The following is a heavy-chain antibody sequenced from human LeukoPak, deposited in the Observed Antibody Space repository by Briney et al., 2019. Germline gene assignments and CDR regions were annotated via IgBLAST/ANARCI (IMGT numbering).Heavy chain of an antibody. D-gene: IGHD2-15*01. CDR2: INHSGST. CDR1: GGSFSGYY. J-gene: IGHJ4*02. Sequence: SETLSLTCAVHGGSFSGYYWSWIRQPPGKGLEWIGEINHSGSTNYNPSLKSRVTISVDTSKNQFSLKLSSVTAADTAVYYCAGLYCSGGSCYSPYWGQGTLVTVSS. V-gene: IGHV4-34*01. CDR3: AGLYCSGGSCYSPY.